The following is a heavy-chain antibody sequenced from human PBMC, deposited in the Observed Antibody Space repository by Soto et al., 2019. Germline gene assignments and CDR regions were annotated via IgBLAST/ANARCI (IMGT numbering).Heavy chain of an antibody. V-gene: IGHV3-30-3*01. CDR1: GFTFSSYA. CDR3: ASGLVPAAIPIPMDV. CDR2: ISYDGSNK. Sequence: QLGGSLRLSCAAFGFTFSSYAMHWVRQAPGKGLEWVAVISYDGSNKYYADSVKGRFTISRDNSKNTLYLQMNSLRAEDTVVYYCASGLVPAAIPIPMDVWGQGTTVTVS. D-gene: IGHD2-2*01. J-gene: IGHJ6*02.